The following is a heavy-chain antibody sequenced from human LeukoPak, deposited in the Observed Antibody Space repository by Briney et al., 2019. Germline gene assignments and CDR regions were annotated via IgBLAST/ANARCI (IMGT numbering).Heavy chain of an antibody. D-gene: IGHD3-22*01. CDR2: INPSGGST. Sequence: ASVKVSCKASGYTFSGFYIHWVRQAPGQGLEWMGIINPSGGSTSYAQKFQGRVTMTRAMSTSTVYMELSSLRSEDTAVYYCARDDSSGYYYGYWGQGTLVTVSS. V-gene: IGHV1-46*01. CDR3: ARDDSSGYYYGY. CDR1: GYTFSGFY. J-gene: IGHJ4*02.